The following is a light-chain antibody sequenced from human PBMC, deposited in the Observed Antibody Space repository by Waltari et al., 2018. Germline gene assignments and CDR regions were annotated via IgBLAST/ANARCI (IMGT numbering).Light chain of an antibody. CDR1: QDMSNY. J-gene: IGKJ3*01. CDR3: QQYDNLLLT. Sequence: DIQMSQSPSSLSASVGDRVTITCQASQDMSNYLNGYQQKPGKAPKLLIYDASNLETGVPSSVSGSGSGTDFTFTISILQPEEIATYYCQQYDNLLLTFGPGTKVDIK. CDR2: DAS. V-gene: IGKV1-33*01.